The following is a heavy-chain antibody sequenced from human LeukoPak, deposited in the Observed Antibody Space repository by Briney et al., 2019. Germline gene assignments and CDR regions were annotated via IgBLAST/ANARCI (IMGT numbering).Heavy chain of an antibody. CDR3: ARARADFWSGFL. J-gene: IGHJ4*02. CDR2: INPNSGGT. D-gene: IGHD3-3*01. CDR1: GCTFTGYY. Sequence: GASVKASCKASGCTFTGYYMHWVRQAPGQGLEWMGWINPNSGGTNYAQKFQGRVTMTRDTSISTAYMELSRLRSDDTAVYYCARARADFWSGFLWGQGTLVTVSS. V-gene: IGHV1-2*02.